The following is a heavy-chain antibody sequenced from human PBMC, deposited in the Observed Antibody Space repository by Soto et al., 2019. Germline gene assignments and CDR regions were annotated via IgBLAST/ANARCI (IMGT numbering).Heavy chain of an antibody. J-gene: IGHJ4*02. Sequence: PGGSLRLSCAASGFTFRSYAIHWVRQAPGKGLEWVAVISRDGSNKYYVDSVKGRFTISRDNSKDTVYLQMNSLRDEDSAMFYCARSRSGAVADSFDFWGKGTLVTVSS. D-gene: IGHD3-10*01. CDR1: GFTFRSYA. V-gene: IGHV3-30*04. CDR3: ARSRSGAVADSFDF. CDR2: ISRDGSNK.